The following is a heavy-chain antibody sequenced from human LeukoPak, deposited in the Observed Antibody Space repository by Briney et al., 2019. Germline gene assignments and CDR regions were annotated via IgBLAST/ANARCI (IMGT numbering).Heavy chain of an antibody. CDR3: ARGLFLSGYLDAFDI. CDR2: ISGSGDST. CDR1: GFTFSNYA. V-gene: IGHV3-23*01. D-gene: IGHD3-22*01. J-gene: IGHJ3*02. Sequence: PGGSLRLSCAASGFTFSNYAMRWVRQAPGKGLEWVSGISGSGDSTYYADSVKGRFTISRDNSKNTLYLQMNSLRVEDTAVYYCARGLFLSGYLDAFDIWGQGTVVTVSS.